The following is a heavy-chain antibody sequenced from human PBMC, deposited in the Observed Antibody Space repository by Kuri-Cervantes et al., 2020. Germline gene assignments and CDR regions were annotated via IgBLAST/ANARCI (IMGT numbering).Heavy chain of an antibody. V-gene: IGHV4-38-2*02. Sequence: GSLRLSCNVSGHSVTSAFYWGWIRQPPGKGLEWVGTVYHGGNRYFNPSLESRVTISVDTSKNQFSLKLSSVTAADTAVYYCARAGHYYDSSGEYYFDYWGQGTLVTVSS. CDR1: GHSVTSAFY. CDR2: VYHGGNR. J-gene: IGHJ4*02. CDR3: ARAGHYYDSSGEYYFDY. D-gene: IGHD3-22*01.